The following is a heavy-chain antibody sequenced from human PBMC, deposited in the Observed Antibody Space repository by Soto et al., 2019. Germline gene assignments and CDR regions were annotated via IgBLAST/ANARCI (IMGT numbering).Heavy chain of an antibody. CDR2: ISTDNGDT. J-gene: IGHJ4*02. V-gene: IGHV1-18*04. CDR3: ARVYDSSGYYYGY. D-gene: IGHD3-22*01. Sequence: ASVKVSCKASGYTFPNFGISWVRQAPGQGLEWLGWISTDNGDTKYAQKIQARVTLTTDTATTTVYMELTSLRPDDTAVYYCARVYDSSGYYYGYWGQGTLVTVSS. CDR1: GYTFPNFG.